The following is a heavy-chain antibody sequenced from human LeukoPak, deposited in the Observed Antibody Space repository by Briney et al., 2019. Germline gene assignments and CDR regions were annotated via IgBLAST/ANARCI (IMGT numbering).Heavy chain of an antibody. CDR1: GYTFTGYY. V-gene: IGHV1-2*02. CDR3: ARSNPDIVVVPAAIGNAFDI. J-gene: IGHJ3*02. Sequence: ASVKVSCKASGYTFTGYYMHWVRQAPGQGLEWMGWINLNSGGTNYAQKFQGRVTMTRDTSISTAYMELSRLRSDDTAVYYCARSNPDIVVVPAAIGNAFDIWGQGTMVTVSS. D-gene: IGHD2-2*02. CDR2: INLNSGGT.